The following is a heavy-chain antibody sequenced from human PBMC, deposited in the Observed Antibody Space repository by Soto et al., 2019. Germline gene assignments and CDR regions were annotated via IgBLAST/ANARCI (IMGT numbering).Heavy chain of an antibody. D-gene: IGHD5-12*01. CDR2: FIPILGSA. V-gene: IGHV1-69*08. J-gene: IGHJ4*02. CDR3: ARVSPSPVDVVTTAPFDY. CDR1: GDTFSSQT. Sequence: ASVKVSCKASGDTFSSQTISWVRQAPGQGLEWMGRFIPILGSANYAQKFQGRVTITADKSTSTSYMELSSLRSEDTAVYYCARVSPSPVDVVTTAPFDYWGQGTLVTVSS.